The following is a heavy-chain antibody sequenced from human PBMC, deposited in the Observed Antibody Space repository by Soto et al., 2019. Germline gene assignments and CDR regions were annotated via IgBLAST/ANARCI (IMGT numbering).Heavy chain of an antibody. D-gene: IGHD2-15*01. V-gene: IGHV4-59*01. Sequence: QVQLQESGPGLVKPSETLSLTCTVAGASMSGNYWTWVRQPPGKGLEWIGNMFYSGPTNYNPSLRSRVTMSLDTSVNQFSLRLSSVTAADTAVYYCARPNMWYGKILQWGRGTLVTVSS. CDR3: ARPNMWYGKILQ. J-gene: IGHJ1*01. CDR1: GASMSGNY. CDR2: MFYSGPT.